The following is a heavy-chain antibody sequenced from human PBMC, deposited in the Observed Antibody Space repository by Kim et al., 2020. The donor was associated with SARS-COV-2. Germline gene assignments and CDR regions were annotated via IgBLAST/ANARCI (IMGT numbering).Heavy chain of an antibody. J-gene: IGHJ4*02. Sequence: GGSLRLSCAASGFTFSSYSMNWVRQAPGKGLEWVSYISSSSSTIYYADSVKGRFTISRDDAKNSLYLQMNSLRDEDTAVYYCARDPSELWFGEFSPGPFDYWGQGTLVTVSS. V-gene: IGHV3-48*02. CDR2: ISSSSSTI. D-gene: IGHD3-10*01. CDR3: ARDPSELWFGEFSPGPFDY. CDR1: GFTFSSYS.